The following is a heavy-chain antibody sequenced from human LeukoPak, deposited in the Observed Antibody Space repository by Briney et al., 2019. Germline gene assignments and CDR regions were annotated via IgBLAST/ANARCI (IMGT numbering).Heavy chain of an antibody. J-gene: IGHJ4*02. CDR3: ARGYYDSSGYYFPDY. D-gene: IGHD3-22*01. Sequence: TSQTLSLTCTVSGGSISSGSYYWSWIRQPAGKGLEWIGRIYTSGSTNYNPSLKSRVTISVDTSKNQFSLKLSSVTAADTAVYYCARGYYDSSGYYFPDYWGQGTLVTVSS. V-gene: IGHV4-61*02. CDR1: GGSISSGSYY. CDR2: IYTSGST.